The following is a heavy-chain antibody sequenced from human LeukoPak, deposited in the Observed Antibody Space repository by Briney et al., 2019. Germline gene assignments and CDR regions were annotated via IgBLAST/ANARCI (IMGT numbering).Heavy chain of an antibody. D-gene: IGHD2/OR15-2a*01. CDR3: ASFLDAFDI. J-gene: IGHJ3*02. CDR2: IYYSGST. V-gene: IGHV4-39*01. CDR1: GGSISSSSYY. Sequence: SETLSLTCTVSGGSISSSSYYWGWIRQPPGKGLEWIGSIYYSGSTYYNPSLKSRVTISVDTSKNQFSLKLISVTAADTAVYYCASFLDAFDIWGQGTMVTVSS.